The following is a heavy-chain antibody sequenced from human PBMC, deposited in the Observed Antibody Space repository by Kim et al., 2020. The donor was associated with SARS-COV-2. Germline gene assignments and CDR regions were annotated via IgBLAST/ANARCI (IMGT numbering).Heavy chain of an antibody. V-gene: IGHV3-21*01. CDR2: ISSSSTYI. Sequence: GGSLRLSCAASGLTFSSYSMNWVRQAPGKGLEWVSSISSSSTYIYYADSVKGRFTISRDNAKNSLYLQMNSLRAEDTAVYYCAGGKDDLNYYYGMDVWGQGTTVTVSS. CDR1: GLTFSSYS. CDR3: AGGKDDLNYYYGMDV. D-gene: IGHD2-15*01. J-gene: IGHJ6*02.